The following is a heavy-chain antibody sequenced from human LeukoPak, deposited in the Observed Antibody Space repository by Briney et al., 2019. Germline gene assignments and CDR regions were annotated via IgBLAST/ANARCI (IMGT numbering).Heavy chain of an antibody. D-gene: IGHD3-3*01. V-gene: IGHV3-21*01. CDR3: ARETRDVLRFLEWSDYYYTDV. CDR1: GFTFSAYS. Sequence: GGSLRLSCAASGFTFSAYSMNWVRQAPGKGLEWVSSISSSNNYIYYADSVKGRFTISRDNAKNSLYLQMNSLRAEDTAVYYCARETRDVLRFLEWSDYYYTDVWGKGTTVTVSS. J-gene: IGHJ6*03. CDR2: ISSSNNYI.